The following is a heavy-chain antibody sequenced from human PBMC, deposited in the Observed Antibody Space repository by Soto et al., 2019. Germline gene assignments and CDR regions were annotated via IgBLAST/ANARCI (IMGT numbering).Heavy chain of an antibody. CDR1: GGSISSYY. CDR2: IYYSGST. Sequence: SETLSLTCTVSGGSISSYYWSWIRQPPGKGLEWIGYIYYSGSTNYNPSLKSRVTISVDTSKNQFSLKLSSVTAADTAVYYCAREPYGSGFELAYWGQGTLVTVSS. V-gene: IGHV4-59*01. CDR3: AREPYGSGFELAY. J-gene: IGHJ4*02. D-gene: IGHD3-10*01.